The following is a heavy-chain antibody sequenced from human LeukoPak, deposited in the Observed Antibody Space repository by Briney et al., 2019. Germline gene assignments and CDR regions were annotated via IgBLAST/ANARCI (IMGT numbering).Heavy chain of an antibody. CDR2: ISTSSSTI. V-gene: IGHV3-11*01. CDR1: GFTFSDYY. Sequence: GGSLRLSCAASGFTFSDYYISWIRQAPGKGLEWLSYISTSSSTIYYADSVKGRFTISRDNAKNSLYLQMNSLRAEDTAVYYCARDSRGAFDIWGQGTVVTVSS. J-gene: IGHJ3*02. D-gene: IGHD3-10*01. CDR3: ARDSRGAFDI.